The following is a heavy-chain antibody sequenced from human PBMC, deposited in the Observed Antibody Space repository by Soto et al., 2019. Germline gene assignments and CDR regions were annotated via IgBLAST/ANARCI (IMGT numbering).Heavy chain of an antibody. D-gene: IGHD3-16*01. Sequence: RGESLKISCEGAGYKLGSAWIGWVRRKPGKGLEWMGIIKPGTSDIRYSPSFRGQVTISADEAANTAFLQWSSLKTSDTAIYYCARQISLVCDSWGQGTLVSVSS. CDR3: ARQISLVCDS. J-gene: IGHJ4*02. CDR1: GYKLGSAW. V-gene: IGHV5-51*01. CDR2: IKPGTSDI.